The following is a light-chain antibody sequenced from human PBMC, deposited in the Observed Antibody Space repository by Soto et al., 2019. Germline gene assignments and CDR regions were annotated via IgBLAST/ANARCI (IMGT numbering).Light chain of an antibody. V-gene: IGKV3-11*01. J-gene: IGKJ4*01. CDR2: DAS. CDR1: QSVSSY. Sequence: EIVLTQSPATLSLSPGERATLSCRASQSVSSYLAWYQHKPGQAPRLLIYDASNRATGIPARFSGSGSGTDFTLTISLLETEDFAVYYCQQRSNWPPLTFGGGTKVEIK. CDR3: QQRSNWPPLT.